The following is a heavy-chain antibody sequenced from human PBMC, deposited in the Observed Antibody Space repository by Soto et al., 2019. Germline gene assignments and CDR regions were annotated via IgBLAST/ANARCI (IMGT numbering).Heavy chain of an antibody. CDR1: GGSISSYY. CDR2: IYTSGST. CDR3: ARDGRGDYDSSGYYPNWFDP. Sequence: SETLSLTCTVSGGSISSYYWSWIRQPAGKGLEWIGRIYTSGSTNYNPSLKSRVTMSVDTSKNQFSLKLSSVTAADTAVYYCARDGRGDYDSSGYYPNWFDPWGQGTMVTVS. V-gene: IGHV4-4*07. J-gene: IGHJ5*02. D-gene: IGHD3-22*01.